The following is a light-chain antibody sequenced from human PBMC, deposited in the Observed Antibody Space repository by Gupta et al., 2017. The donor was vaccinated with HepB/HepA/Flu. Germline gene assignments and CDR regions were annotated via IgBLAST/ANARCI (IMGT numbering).Light chain of an antibody. CDR1: QHISTF. V-gene: IGKV1-5*03. Sequence: DIQMTQSSATLSASVGDRVTISCQASQHISTFLDWYQQKPGKAPNLLISESSSLESGGPSRFSGSGSGTEFTLTINTLQPEDFATYYCQQYYLFPLTFGGGTKVEF. CDR2: ESS. J-gene: IGKJ4*01. CDR3: QQYYLFPLT.